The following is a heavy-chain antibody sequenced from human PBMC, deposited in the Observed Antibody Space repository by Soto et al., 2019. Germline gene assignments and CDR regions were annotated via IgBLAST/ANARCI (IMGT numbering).Heavy chain of an antibody. V-gene: IGHV3-23*01. CDR3: AKDQYVVVTTNWFDP. CDR1: GFTFSSYA. CDR2: IGGSGGST. D-gene: IGHD2-21*02. Sequence: GGSLRLSCAASGFTFSSYAMSWVRQAPGKGLEWVSTIGGSGGSTYYADSVKGRFTISRDNSKNTLYLQMNSLRAEDTAVYYCAKDQYVVVTTNWFDPWGQGTLVTVSS. J-gene: IGHJ5*02.